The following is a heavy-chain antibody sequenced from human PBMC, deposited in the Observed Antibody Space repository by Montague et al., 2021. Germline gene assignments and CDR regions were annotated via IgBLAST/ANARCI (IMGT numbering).Heavy chain of an antibody. CDR2: IYDGGST. J-gene: IGHJ4*02. D-gene: IGHD2-15*01. CDR3: ASSGGYCSGGRCDTFDY. V-gene: IGHV4-31*03. CDR1: GGSISSGGFY. Sequence: TLSLTCSVSGGSISSGGFYWSWIRQHPGKGPEWIGSIYDGGSTNYTPSLKSRLTLSRATSKNQVSLRLTSVTAAATAVYYCASSGGYCSGGRCDTFDYWGQGTLVTVSS.